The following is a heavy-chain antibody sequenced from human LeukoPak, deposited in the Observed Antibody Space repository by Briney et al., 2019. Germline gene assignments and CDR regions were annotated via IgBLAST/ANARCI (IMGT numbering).Heavy chain of an antibody. D-gene: IGHD3-22*01. CDR3: ARDRAYYYDSSGYYHFDY. CDR2: ITGGGGNT. CDR1: GFTFSNHA. J-gene: IGHJ4*02. V-gene: IGHV3-23*01. Sequence: GGSLRLSCAASGFTFSNHAMRWVRQAPGKGPEWVSAITGGGGNTYYADSVKGRFTISRDNSKNTLFLQMNSLRAEDTAVYYCARDRAYYYDSSGYYHFDYWGQGTLVTVSS.